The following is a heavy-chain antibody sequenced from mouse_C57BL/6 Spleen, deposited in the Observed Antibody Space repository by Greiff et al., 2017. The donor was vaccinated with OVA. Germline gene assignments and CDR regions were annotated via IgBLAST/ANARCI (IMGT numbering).Heavy chain of an antibody. D-gene: IGHD2-1*01. CDR2: INPGSGGT. CDR3: ARYYGNYGYYAMDY. J-gene: IGHJ4*01. CDR1: GYAFTNYL. Sequence: QVQLQQSGAELVRPGPSVKVSCKASGYAFTNYLIEWVKQRPGQGLEWIGVINPGSGGTNYNEKFKGKATLTADKSSSTAYMQLSSLTSEDSAVYFCARYYGNYGYYAMDYWGQGTSVTVSS. V-gene: IGHV1-54*01.